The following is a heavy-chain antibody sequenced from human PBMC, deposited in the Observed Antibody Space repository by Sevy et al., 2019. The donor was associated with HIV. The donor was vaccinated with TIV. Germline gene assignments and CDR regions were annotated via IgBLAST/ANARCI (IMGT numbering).Heavy chain of an antibody. CDR3: ATTREYYGDSSGYLDF. Sequence: ASVKVSCKVSGKTLSELSMHWVRQAPGKGLEWMGRFDPEDGETIYAQKFQGRVTLTEDTSTDTAYMELRSLKSEDTAVYYCATTREYYGDSSGYLDFWGQGTLVTVSS. CDR1: GKTLSELS. CDR2: FDPEDGET. V-gene: IGHV1-24*01. J-gene: IGHJ4*02. D-gene: IGHD3-22*01.